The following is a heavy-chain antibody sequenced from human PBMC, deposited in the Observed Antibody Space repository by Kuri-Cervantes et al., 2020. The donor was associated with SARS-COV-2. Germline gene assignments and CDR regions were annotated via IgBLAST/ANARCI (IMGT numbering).Heavy chain of an antibody. CDR2: INPNSGGT. Sequence: ASVKVSCKASGYTFTGYYMHWVRQAPGQGLEWMGWINPNSGGTNYAQKFQGRVTMTRDTSISTAYMELSRLRSDDTAVYYCARDDTTSIAARFDYWGQGALVTVSS. CDR3: ARDDTTSIAARFDY. V-gene: IGHV1-2*02. D-gene: IGHD6-6*01. J-gene: IGHJ4*02. CDR1: GYTFTGYY.